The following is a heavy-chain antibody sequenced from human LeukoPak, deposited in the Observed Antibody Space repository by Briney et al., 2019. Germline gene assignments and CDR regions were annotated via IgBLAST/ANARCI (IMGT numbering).Heavy chain of an antibody. V-gene: IGHV3-21*01. CDR1: GFIFSSYS. Sequence: GGSLRLSCAASGFIFSSYSINWVRQAPGKGLEWVSSISSSSSYIYYADSVKGRFTISRDNAKNSLYLQMNSLRAEDTAVYYCAREYYYDSRAPGAFDIWGQGTMATVSS. D-gene: IGHD3-22*01. J-gene: IGHJ3*02. CDR3: AREYYYDSRAPGAFDI. CDR2: ISSSSSYI.